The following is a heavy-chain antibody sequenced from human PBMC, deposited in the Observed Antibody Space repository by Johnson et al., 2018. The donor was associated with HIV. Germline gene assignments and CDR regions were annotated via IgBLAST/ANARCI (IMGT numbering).Heavy chain of an antibody. CDR2: ISYDGSNQ. J-gene: IGHJ3*02. D-gene: IGHD3-16*01. Sequence: QVQLVESGGGLVKPGGSLRVSCGASGFTFSSHDMHWVRQAPGKGLEWVAVISYDGSNQYCADSVKGRFPLSRDNSNKTVYLQMNSLGPEDTAVYYCAKPPSMGADAFDIWGQGTMVTASS. CDR3: AKPPSMGADAFDI. CDR1: GFTFSSHD. V-gene: IGHV3-30*18.